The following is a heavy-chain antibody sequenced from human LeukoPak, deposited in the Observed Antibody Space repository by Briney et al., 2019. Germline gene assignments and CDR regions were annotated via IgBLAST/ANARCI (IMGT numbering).Heavy chain of an antibody. J-gene: IGHJ4*02. D-gene: IGHD2-15*01. CDR2: ISYDGSNK. V-gene: IGHV3-30-3*01. CDR1: GFTFSSYA. CDR3: ARFHEVVADDY. Sequence: GGSLRLSCAASGFTFSSYAMHWVRQAPGKGLEWVAVISYDGSNKYYADSVKGRFTISRDNSKNTLYLQMNSLRAEDTAVYYCARFHEVVADDYWGQGTLVTVSS.